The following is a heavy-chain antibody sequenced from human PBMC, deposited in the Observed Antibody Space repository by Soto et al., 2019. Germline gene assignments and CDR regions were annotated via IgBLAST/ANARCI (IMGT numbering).Heavy chain of an antibody. CDR2: IYPGDSDT. J-gene: IGHJ4*02. V-gene: IGHV5-51*03. D-gene: IGHD2-21*02. Sequence: EVQLVQSGAEVKKPGESLKISCKGSGYSFTSYWIGWVRQMPGKGLEWMGIIYPGDSDTRYSPSSQGQVTISADKSISTAYLQWSSQKASDTPMYYCARPSLGTAIPYPFDYWGQGTLVTVSS. CDR1: GYSFTSYW. CDR3: ARPSLGTAIPYPFDY.